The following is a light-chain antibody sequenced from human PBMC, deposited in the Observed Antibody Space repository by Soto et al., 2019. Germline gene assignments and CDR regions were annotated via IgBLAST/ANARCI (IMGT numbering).Light chain of an antibody. J-gene: IGKJ5*01. CDR1: QSVTSNY. V-gene: IGKV3-20*01. Sequence: EIVLTQSPGTLSLSPGERATLSCRASQSVTSNYLAWYRHKPGQAPRVLIYGASSRATGIPDRFSGSGSGTDFTLTISRLEPEDFAVYYCQQCDTSPITFGQGTRLEIK. CDR3: QQCDTSPIT. CDR2: GAS.